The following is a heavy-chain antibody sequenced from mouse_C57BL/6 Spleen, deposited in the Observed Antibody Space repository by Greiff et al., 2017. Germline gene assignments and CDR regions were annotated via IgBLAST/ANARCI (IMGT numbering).Heavy chain of an antibody. V-gene: IGHV5-17*01. J-gene: IGHJ4*01. CDR1: GFTFSDYG. Sequence: EVQLVESGGGLVKPGGSLKLSCAASGFTFSDYGMHWVRQAPEKGLEWVAYISSGSRTIYYADTVKGRFTISRDNAKNTLFLQMTSLRSEDTAMFYCARDYGNYDPYYYAMDYWGQGTSVTVSS. CDR3: ARDYGNYDPYYYAMDY. D-gene: IGHD2-1*01. CDR2: ISSGSRTI.